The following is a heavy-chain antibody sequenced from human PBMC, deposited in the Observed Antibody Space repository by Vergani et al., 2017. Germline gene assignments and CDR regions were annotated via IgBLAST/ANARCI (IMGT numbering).Heavy chain of an antibody. V-gene: IGHV3-66*01. CDR2: IYSGGST. CDR1: GFTVSSNY. Sequence: EVQLVESGGGLVQPGGSLRLSCAASGFTVSSNYMSWVRQAPGKGLEWVSVIYSGGSTYYADSVKGRFTIYRDNSKNTLYLQMNSLRAEDTAVYYCARASGNSGWYFDLWGRGTLVTVSS. J-gene: IGHJ2*01. D-gene: IGHD4-23*01. CDR3: ARASGNSGWYFDL.